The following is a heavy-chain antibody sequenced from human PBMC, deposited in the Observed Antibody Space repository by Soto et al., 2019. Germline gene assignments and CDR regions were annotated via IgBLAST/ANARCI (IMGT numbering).Heavy chain of an antibody. Sequence: GSLRLSCAASGFTFSSYGMHWVRQAPGKGLEWVAVISYDGSNKYYADSVKGRFTISRDNSKNTLYLQMNSLRAEDTAVYYCACLSLDYWGQGTLVTVSS. J-gene: IGHJ4*02. CDR2: ISYDGSNK. CDR3: ACLSLDY. CDR1: GFTFSSYG. V-gene: IGHV3-30*03. D-gene: IGHD3-16*01.